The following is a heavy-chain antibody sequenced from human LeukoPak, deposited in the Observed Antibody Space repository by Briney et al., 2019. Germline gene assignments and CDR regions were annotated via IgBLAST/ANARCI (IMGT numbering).Heavy chain of an antibody. D-gene: IGHD4-17*01. CDR1: GFTFSSYA. V-gene: IGHV3-23*01. CDR3: ARGDLDYGDYVNWFDP. CDR2: ISGTGGST. Sequence: PGGSLRLSCAASGFTFSSYAMSWVRQAPGKGLEWVSAISGTGGSTYYADSVKGRFTISRDNSKNTLYLQMNSLRAEDTAVYYCARGDLDYGDYVNWFDPWGQGTLVTVSS. J-gene: IGHJ5*02.